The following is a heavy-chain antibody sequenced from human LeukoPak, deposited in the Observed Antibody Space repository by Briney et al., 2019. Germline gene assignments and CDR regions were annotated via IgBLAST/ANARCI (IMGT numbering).Heavy chain of an antibody. D-gene: IGHD3-22*01. CDR2: IKQDGSEK. Sequence: QAGGSLRLSCAASGFTFSSYWMSWVRQAPGKGLEWVANIKQDGSEKYYVDSVKGRFTISRDNAKNSLYLQMNSLRAEDTAGYYCAAAMDSSGYYYFDYWGQGTLVTVSS. J-gene: IGHJ4*02. CDR1: GFTFSSYW. V-gene: IGHV3-7*01. CDR3: AAAMDSSGYYYFDY.